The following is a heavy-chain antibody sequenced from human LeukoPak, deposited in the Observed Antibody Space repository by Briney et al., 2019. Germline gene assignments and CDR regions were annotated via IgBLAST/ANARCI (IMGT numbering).Heavy chain of an antibody. D-gene: IGHD2-15*01. J-gene: IGHJ1*01. CDR1: GFTFNSYA. CDR2: ISGSGGST. CDR3: AKDRDCSGGSCRSEYFQH. V-gene: IGHV3-23*01. Sequence: PGGSLRLSCAASGFTFNSYAMSWVRQAPGKGLEWVSGISGSGGSTFYADSVKGRFAISRDNSKNTLYLQMNSLRAEDTAVYYCAKDRDCSGGSCRSEYFQHWGQGTLVTVSS.